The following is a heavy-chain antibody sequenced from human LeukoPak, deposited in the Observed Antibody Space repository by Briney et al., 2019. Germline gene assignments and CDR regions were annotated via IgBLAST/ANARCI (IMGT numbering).Heavy chain of an antibody. CDR3: ARVMPPYCSGGSCHSDY. D-gene: IGHD2-15*01. J-gene: IGHJ4*02. CDR1: GFTFSTYA. Sequence: GGSLRLSCAASGFTFSTYAMHWVRQAPGKGLEYVSVISSNGGSTYYANSVEGRFTISRDNSKNTLCLQMGSLRAEDMAVYYCARVMPPYCSGGSCHSDYWGQGTVVTVSS. CDR2: ISSNGGST. V-gene: IGHV3-64*01.